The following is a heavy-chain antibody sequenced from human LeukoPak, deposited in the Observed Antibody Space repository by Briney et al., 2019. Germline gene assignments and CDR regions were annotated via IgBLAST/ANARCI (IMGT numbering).Heavy chain of an antibody. CDR2: ISGSGGST. CDR3: AKDLYSSSWYRKGPFDY. J-gene: IGHJ4*02. V-gene: IGHV3-23*01. CDR1: GFTFSSYA. D-gene: IGHD6-13*01. Sequence: GGSLRLSCAASGFTFSSYAMSWVRQAPGKGLEWVSAISGSGGSTYYADSVKGRFTISRDNSKNTLYLQMNSLRAEDTAVYYCAKDLYSSSWYRKGPFDYWGQGTLVTVSS.